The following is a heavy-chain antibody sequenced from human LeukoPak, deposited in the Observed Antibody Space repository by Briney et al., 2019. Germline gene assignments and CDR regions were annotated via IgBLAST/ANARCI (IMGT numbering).Heavy chain of an antibody. D-gene: IGHD3-22*01. J-gene: IGHJ4*02. CDR2: IYYSGST. V-gene: IGHV4-39*01. CDR1: GGSISSSSYY. CDR3: ARLDLASYYDSSGYLDY. Sequence: SETLSLTCTVSGGSISSSSYYWGWIRQPPGKGLEWIGGIYYSGSTYYNPSLKSRVTISVDTSKNQFSLKLSSVTAADTAVYYCARLDLASYYDSSGYLDYWGQGTLVTVSS.